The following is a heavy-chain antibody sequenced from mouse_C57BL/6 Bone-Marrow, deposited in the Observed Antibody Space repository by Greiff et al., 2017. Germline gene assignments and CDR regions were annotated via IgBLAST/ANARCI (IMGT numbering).Heavy chain of an antibody. CDR1: GYTFTSYW. CDR2: IDPSDSYT. D-gene: IGHD2-2*01. Sequence: QVQLQQPGAELVMPGASVKLSCKASGYTFTSYWMHWVKQRPGQGLEWIGEIDPSDSYTNYNQKFKGKSTLTVDKSSSTAYMQLSSLTSEDSAVEYCARWLRGYVDVWGTGTTVTVSS. V-gene: IGHV1-69*01. CDR3: ARWLRGYVDV. J-gene: IGHJ1*03.